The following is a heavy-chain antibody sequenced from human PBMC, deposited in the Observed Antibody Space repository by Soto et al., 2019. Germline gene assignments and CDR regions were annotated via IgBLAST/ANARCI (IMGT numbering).Heavy chain of an antibody. J-gene: IGHJ4*02. Sequence: GGSLRLSCAASGFTFSSYAMSWVRQAPGKGLEWVSAISGSGGSTYYADSVKGRFTISRDNSKNTLYLQMNSLRAEDTAVYYCAKDLHRRGIAARLYYFDYWGQGTLVTVSS. V-gene: IGHV3-23*01. CDR1: GFTFSSYA. CDR2: ISGSGGST. D-gene: IGHD6-6*01. CDR3: AKDLHRRGIAARLYYFDY.